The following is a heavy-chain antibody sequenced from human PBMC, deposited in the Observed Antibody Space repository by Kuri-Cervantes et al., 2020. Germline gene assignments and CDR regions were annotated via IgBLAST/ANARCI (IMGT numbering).Heavy chain of an antibody. CDR1: GFTFSSYW. V-gene: IGHV3-7*01. D-gene: IGHD3-3*01. J-gene: IGHJ3*02. Sequence: GESLKISCAASGFTFSSYWMSWVRQAPGKGLEWVANIKQDGSEKYYVDSVKGRFTISRDNAKNSLYLLMNSLRAEDTAVYYCAGSRPDDFWSGYTDAFDIWGQGTMVTVSS. CDR2: IKQDGSEK. CDR3: AGSRPDDFWSGYTDAFDI.